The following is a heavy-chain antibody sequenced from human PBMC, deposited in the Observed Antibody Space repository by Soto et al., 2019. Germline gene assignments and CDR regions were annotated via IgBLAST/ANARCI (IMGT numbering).Heavy chain of an antibody. V-gene: IGHV3-23*01. CDR3: AKEDTSSGSLDY. J-gene: IGHJ4*02. CDR2: ISDSGATT. D-gene: IGHD6-19*01. CDR1: GFPFGENA. Sequence: LRLSCAASGFPFGENAMSWVRQAPGKGLEWVSGISDSGATTYYADSVRGRFTISRDNSKNTLYLQTKSLRAEDSASYYCAKEDTSSGSLDYWGQGALVTVSS.